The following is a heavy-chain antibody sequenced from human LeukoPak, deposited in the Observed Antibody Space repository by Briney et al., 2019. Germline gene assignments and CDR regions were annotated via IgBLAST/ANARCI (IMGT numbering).Heavy chain of an antibody. CDR2: INPNSGGT. D-gene: IGHD2-15*01. Sequence: ASVKVSCKASGYTFTGYYMRWVRPAPGQGLEWMGWINPNSGGTNYAQKFQGRVTMNRDTYISTAYMELSRLRADDTAVYYCARDMEDIVVVVAGLFDPWGQGTLVTVSS. CDR1: GYTFTGYY. J-gene: IGHJ5*02. CDR3: ARDMEDIVVVVAGLFDP. V-gene: IGHV1-2*02.